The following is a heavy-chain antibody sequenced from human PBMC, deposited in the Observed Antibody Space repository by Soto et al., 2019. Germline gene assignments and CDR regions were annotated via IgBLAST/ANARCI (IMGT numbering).Heavy chain of an antibody. CDR2: IDGVGAGT. CDR1: GFTFTTYW. V-gene: IGHV3-74*01. J-gene: IGHJ4*02. CDR3: TTVLEY. Sequence: EVQLVQSGGGSVQPGGSLRLSCAASGFTFTTYWMHWVRQVPGKGLVWVSRIDGVGAGTSYSDSVRGRFTISRDNAEKMLYLQMNSLRAEDTAVYYCTTVLEYWGQGTLVTVSS.